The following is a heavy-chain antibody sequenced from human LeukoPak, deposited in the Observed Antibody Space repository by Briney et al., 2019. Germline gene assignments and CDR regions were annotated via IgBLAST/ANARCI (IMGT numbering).Heavy chain of an antibody. CDR2: IIPIFGTA. CDR1: GGTFSSYA. CDR3: AKVPRRKVDAFDI. J-gene: IGHJ3*02. V-gene: IGHV1-69*05. Sequence: SAKVSCKASGGTFSSYAISWVRQAPGQGLEWMGGIIPIFGTANYAQKFQGRVTITTDESTSTAYMELNSLRAEDTAVYYCAKVPRRKVDAFDIWGQGTMVTVSS.